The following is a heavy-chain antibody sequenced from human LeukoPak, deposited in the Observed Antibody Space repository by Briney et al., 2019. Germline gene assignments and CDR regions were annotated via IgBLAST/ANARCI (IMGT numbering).Heavy chain of an antibody. Sequence: PGGSLRLSCAASGFTFSSYEMNWVRQAPGKGLEWVSYISSSGSTIYYADSVKGRFTISRDNAKNSLYLQMNSLRAEDTAVYYCARRRGWTESYYFDYWGQGTLATVSS. D-gene: IGHD1-1*01. CDR3: ARRRGWTESYYFDY. V-gene: IGHV3-48*03. CDR2: ISSSGSTI. J-gene: IGHJ4*02. CDR1: GFTFSSYE.